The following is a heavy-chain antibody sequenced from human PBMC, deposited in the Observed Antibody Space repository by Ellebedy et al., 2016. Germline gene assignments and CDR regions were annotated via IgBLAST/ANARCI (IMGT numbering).Heavy chain of an antibody. Sequence: GESLKISCAASGFTFSDYYMTWIRQAPGKGLEWISYISSSGSTIYYADSVKGRFTISRDNSKNTLYLQMNSLSAEDTAVYYCEKDGGGIDYWGQGTLVTVSS. CDR1: GFTFSDYY. J-gene: IGHJ4*02. CDR3: EKDGGGIDY. CDR2: ISSSGSTI. D-gene: IGHD3-16*01. V-gene: IGHV3-11*04.